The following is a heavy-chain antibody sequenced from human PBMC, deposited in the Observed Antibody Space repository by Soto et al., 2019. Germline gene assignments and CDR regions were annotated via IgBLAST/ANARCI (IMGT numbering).Heavy chain of an antibody. J-gene: IGHJ5*02. D-gene: IGHD2-21*01. CDR3: ARLRIATNNYKWFDP. CDR2: IYVTGAV. CDR1: GGSISDFY. V-gene: IGHV4-59*06. Sequence: SETLSLTCNVSGGSISDFYWSWIRQSPGKGLEWIGHIYVTGAVDYNPSLRDRITISQDTSERQFSLNLRLVTAADTAVYYCARLRIATNNYKWFDPWGQGTLVTVSS.